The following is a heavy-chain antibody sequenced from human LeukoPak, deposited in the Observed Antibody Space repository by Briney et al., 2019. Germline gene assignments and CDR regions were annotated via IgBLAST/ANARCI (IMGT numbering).Heavy chain of an antibody. CDR3: ARGHYDSSGYYDLDY. CDR2: IIPIFGTA. V-gene: IGHV1-69*13. CDR1: GYTFSTYP. Sequence: ASVKVSCKASGYTFSTYPMNWVRQAPGQGLEWMGGIIPIFGTANYAQKFQGRVTITADESTSTAYMELSSLRSEDTAVYYCARGHYDSSGYYDLDYWGQGTLVTVSS. D-gene: IGHD3-22*01. J-gene: IGHJ4*02.